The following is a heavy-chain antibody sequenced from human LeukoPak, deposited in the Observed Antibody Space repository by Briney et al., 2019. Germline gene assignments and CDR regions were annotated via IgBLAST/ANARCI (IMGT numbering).Heavy chain of an antibody. J-gene: IGHJ6*03. V-gene: IGHV1-8*03. CDR1: GYTFTSYD. CDR3: ARGLTYYDILTGSHYYYYMDV. D-gene: IGHD3-9*01. Sequence: ASVKVSCKASGYTFTSYDINWVRQATGQGLEWMGWTNPNSGNTGYAQKFQGRVTITRNTSISTAYMELNSLRSEDTAVYYCARGLTYYDILTGSHYYYYMDVWGKGTTVTVSS. CDR2: TNPNSGNT.